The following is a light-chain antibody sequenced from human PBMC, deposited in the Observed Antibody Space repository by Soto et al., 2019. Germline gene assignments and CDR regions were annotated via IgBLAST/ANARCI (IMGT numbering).Light chain of an antibody. J-gene: IGLJ1*01. CDR1: SGDVGGYNY. CDR2: EVS. Sequence: QSVLTQPASVSGSPGQSITISCTGTSGDVGGYNYVSWYQQYPGKAPKLMIYEVSNRPSGVSNRFSGSKSGNTASLTISGLQAEDEADYYCSSYTSSRTPYVFGTGTKVTVL. V-gene: IGLV2-14*01. CDR3: SSYTSSRTPYV.